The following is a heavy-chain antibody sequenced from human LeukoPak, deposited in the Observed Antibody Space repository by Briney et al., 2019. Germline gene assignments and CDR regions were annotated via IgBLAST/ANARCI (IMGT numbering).Heavy chain of an antibody. J-gene: IGHJ5*02. CDR1: GFTFSSYG. CDR3: AKGYNWHDR. Sequence: PGGSLRLSCAASGFTFSSYGMTWVRQAPGKGLEWVSTINTSGGTTYYTGSVKGRFTGSRDNSKNTLYLQMNSLRAEDTAVYYCAKGYNWHDRWGQGTLVTVSS. CDR2: INTSGGTT. V-gene: IGHV3-23*01.